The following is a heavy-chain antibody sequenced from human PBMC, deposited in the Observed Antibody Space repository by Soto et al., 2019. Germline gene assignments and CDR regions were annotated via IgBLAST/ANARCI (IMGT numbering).Heavy chain of an antibody. CDR1: GYTFTSYG. CDR3: ARDIGYSGYDSVYYGMDV. CDR2: ISAYNGNT. J-gene: IGHJ6*02. D-gene: IGHD5-12*01. V-gene: IGHV1-18*01. Sequence: ASVKVSCKASGYTFTSYGISWVRQAPGQGLEWMGWISAYNGNTNYAQKLQGRVTMTTDTSTSTAYMELRSLRSDDTAVYYCARDIGYSGYDSVYYGMDVWGQGTTVTVSS.